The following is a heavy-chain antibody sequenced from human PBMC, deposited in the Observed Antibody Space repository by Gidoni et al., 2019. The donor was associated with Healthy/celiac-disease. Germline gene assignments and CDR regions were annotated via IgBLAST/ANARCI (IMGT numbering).Heavy chain of an antibody. J-gene: IGHJ5*02. D-gene: IGHD4-17*01. CDR1: GFTFSSYA. Sequence: EVQLLESGGGLVQPGGSLRLSCSAFGFTFSSYAMSWVRQAPGKGLEWVSAISGSGGSTYYADSVKGRFTISRDNSKNTLYLQMNSLRAEDTAVYYCAKDTVGHYNWFDPWGQGTLVTVSS. CDR3: AKDTVGHYNWFDP. V-gene: IGHV3-23*01. CDR2: ISGSGGST.